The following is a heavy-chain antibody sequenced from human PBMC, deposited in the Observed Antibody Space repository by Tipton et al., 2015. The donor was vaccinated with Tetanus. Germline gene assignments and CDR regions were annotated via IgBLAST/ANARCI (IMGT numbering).Heavy chain of an antibody. CDR3: ARWRDGFNRALDS. CDR2: ISHSENT. D-gene: IGHD5-24*01. CDR1: YDSFYGYY. J-gene: IGHJ4*02. Sequence: KPSETLSLTCAVYYDSFYGYYWSWIRQPPGKGLEWIGEISHSENTNYNPSLQSRVTISMNTANNHIYLNLTSVTAADTAVYYCARWRDGFNRALDSWGQGIMVTVSS. V-gene: IGHV4-34*01.